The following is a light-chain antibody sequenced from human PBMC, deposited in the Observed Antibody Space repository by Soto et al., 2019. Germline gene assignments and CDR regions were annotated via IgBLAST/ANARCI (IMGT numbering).Light chain of an antibody. Sequence: DIQMTQSPSSLSASVGDRVTITCRASQGISSYLAWYQQKPGKVPKLLIYAASTLQSGVPSRFSGSASGTDFTLTISSLQPEDVATYYCQKYNNAPWTFGQGTKVEIK. CDR3: QKYNNAPWT. V-gene: IGKV1-27*01. CDR2: AAS. CDR1: QGISSY. J-gene: IGKJ1*01.